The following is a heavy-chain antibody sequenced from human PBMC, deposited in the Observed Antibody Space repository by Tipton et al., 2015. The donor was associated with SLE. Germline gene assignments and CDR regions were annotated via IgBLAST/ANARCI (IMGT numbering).Heavy chain of an antibody. V-gene: IGHV4-59*11. CDR1: GGSISSHY. D-gene: IGHD1-14*01. CDR2: IYYSGST. J-gene: IGHJ3*02. Sequence: TLSLTCTVSGGSISSHYWSWIRQPPGKGLEWIGYIYYSGSTNYNPSLKSQVTISVDTSKNQFSLKLSSVTAADTAVYYCARDLPDTRAPPDAFDIWGQGTMVTVSS. CDR3: ARDLPDTRAPPDAFDI.